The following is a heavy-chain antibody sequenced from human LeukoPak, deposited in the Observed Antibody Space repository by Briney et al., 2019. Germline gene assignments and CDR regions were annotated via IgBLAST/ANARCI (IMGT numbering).Heavy chain of an antibody. V-gene: IGHV3-9*03. CDR1: GFTFDDYA. CDR2: ISWNSGSI. D-gene: IGHD2-21*02. Sequence: PGRSLRLSCAASGFTFDDYAMHWVRQAPGKGLEWVSGISWNSGSIGYADSVKGRFTISRDNAKNSLYLQMNSLRAEDMALYYCARTHIVVVTASLGAFDIWGQGTMVTVSS. J-gene: IGHJ3*02. CDR3: ARTHIVVVTASLGAFDI.